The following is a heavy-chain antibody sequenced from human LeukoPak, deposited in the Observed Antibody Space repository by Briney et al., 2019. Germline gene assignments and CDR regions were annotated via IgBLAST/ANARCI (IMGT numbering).Heavy chain of an antibody. Sequence: PGGSPRLSCAASGFTFSTHEMHWVRQAPGKGLEWLSYISTSGTTIYYADSVEGRFTISRDNARNSLYLQMNSLRAEDTAVYYCAREGSTLGSYGSGSHYNFDYWGQGTPVTVSS. CDR1: GFTFSTHE. D-gene: IGHD3-10*01. CDR2: ISTSGTTI. CDR3: AREGSTLGSYGSGSHYNFDY. V-gene: IGHV3-48*03. J-gene: IGHJ4*02.